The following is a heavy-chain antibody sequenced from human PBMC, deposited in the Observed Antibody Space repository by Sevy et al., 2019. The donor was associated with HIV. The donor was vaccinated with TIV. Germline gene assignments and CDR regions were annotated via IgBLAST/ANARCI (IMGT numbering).Heavy chain of an antibody. CDR1: GYSFTSHW. J-gene: IGHJ4*02. CDR3: ATSRSGYFDSSDYYIY. D-gene: IGHD3-22*01. Sequence: GESLKISCEGSGYSFTSHWIGWVRHMPGKGLEWMGIIYPDDSETRYSPSFQGQVTFSADKSISTAYLQWSSLKASDTAMYYCATSRSGYFDSSDYYIYWGQGTMVTVSS. CDR2: IYPDDSET. V-gene: IGHV5-51*01.